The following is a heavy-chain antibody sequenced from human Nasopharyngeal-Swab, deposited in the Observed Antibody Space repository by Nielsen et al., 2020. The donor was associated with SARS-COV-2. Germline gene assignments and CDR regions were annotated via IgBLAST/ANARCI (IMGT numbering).Heavy chain of an antibody. CDR3: AKGGGWLYYFDF. J-gene: IGHJ4*02. D-gene: IGHD6-19*01. CDR1: GFTFSTYA. V-gene: IGHV3-23*01. CDR2: ISGSGATT. Sequence: GGSLRLSCAASGFTFSTYAMNWVRRAPGKGLEWVSSISGSGATTYYADSVKGRVTISRDNSKNTLCLQVSSLRAEDTAMYYCAKGGGWLYYFDFWGQGTLVTVSS.